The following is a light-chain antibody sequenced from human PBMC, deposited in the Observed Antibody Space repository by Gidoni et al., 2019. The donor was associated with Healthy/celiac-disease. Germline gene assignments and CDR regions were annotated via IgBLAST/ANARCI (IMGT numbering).Light chain of an antibody. CDR3: QQYNNWPPGFT. CDR2: GAP. J-gene: IGKJ3*01. Sequence: EIVMTPSPATLSVSPGERATLSCRARRSVSSNLAWYQQKPGQAPRLLIYGAPTRATGSPPGFSGSGSGTEVTLTISSLQSADFAVYYCQQYNNWPPGFTFGPGTKVEIK. V-gene: IGKV3-15*01. CDR1: RSVSSN.